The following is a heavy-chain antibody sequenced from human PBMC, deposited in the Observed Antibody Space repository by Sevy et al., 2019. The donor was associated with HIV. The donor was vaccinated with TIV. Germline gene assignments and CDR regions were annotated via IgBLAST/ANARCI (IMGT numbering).Heavy chain of an antibody. V-gene: IGHV3-30*02. D-gene: IGHD6-6*01. Sequence: GGPLRLSCAASGFTFSIYGMHWVRQAPGKGLEWVACIRYDESTKYYADSVKGRFTISRDNSKNTLYLQMNSLRAEDTAVYYCAKDLTGRYSSSSGDFDYWGQGTLVTVSS. CDR1: GFTFSIYG. J-gene: IGHJ4*02. CDR2: IRYDESTK. CDR3: AKDLTGRYSSSSGDFDY.